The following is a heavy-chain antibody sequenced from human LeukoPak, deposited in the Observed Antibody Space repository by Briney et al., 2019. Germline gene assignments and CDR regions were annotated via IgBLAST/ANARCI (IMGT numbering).Heavy chain of an antibody. D-gene: IGHD6-13*01. V-gene: IGHV3-7*01. Sequence: PGGSLRLSCAAAGFTFSTYWMSWVRQAPGKGLEWVANIKYDGRDKYYVDSVKGRFTISRDNAKNSLFLQMNSLRVEDTAVCYCARDGPAMSRQRLVPDAFDIWGQGTMVTVSS. CDR2: IKYDGRDK. CDR3: ARDGPAMSRQRLVPDAFDI. CDR1: GFTFSTYW. J-gene: IGHJ3*02.